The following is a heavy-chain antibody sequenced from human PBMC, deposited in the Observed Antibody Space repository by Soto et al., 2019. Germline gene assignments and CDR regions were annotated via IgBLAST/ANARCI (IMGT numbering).Heavy chain of an antibody. D-gene: IGHD3-22*01. CDR3: ARHLGYYDSSGHYRIYFDC. Sequence: PSETLSLTCTVSGGSFSTYYWSWIRQPPGKGLEWIGYIYYTGSTNYNPSLKSRVTLSVDTSKKQLSLKLSSVTAADTAVYYCARHLGYYDSSGHYRIYFDCWGQGALVTVSS. CDR1: GGSFSTYY. CDR2: IYYTGST. V-gene: IGHV4-59*01. J-gene: IGHJ4*02.